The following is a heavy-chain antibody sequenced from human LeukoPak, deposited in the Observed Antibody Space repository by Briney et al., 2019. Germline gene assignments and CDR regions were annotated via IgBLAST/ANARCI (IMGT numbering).Heavy chain of an antibody. CDR2: INHGGST. J-gene: IGHJ4*02. CDR1: GGSFSGYY. V-gene: IGHV4-34*01. D-gene: IGHD5-18*01. Sequence: SETLSLTCAVYGGSFSGYYWSWIRQPPGKGLEWIGEINHGGSTNYNPSLKSRVTISVDTSKNQFSLKLSSVTAADTAVYYCARGSSGQTAMANYFDYWGQGTLVTVSS. CDR3: ARGSSGQTAMANYFDY.